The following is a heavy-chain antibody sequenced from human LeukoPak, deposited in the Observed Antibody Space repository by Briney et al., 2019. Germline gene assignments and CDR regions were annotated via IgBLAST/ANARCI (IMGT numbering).Heavy chain of an antibody. CDR3: AKTPLAVAPGDFFDN. CDR1: GFTFSSYG. J-gene: IGHJ4*02. CDR2: IRYDGSNK. V-gene: IGHV3-30*02. D-gene: IGHD6-19*01. Sequence: PGGSLRLSCAASGFTFSSYGMHWVRQAPGKGLEWVAFIRYDGSNKYYADSVKGRFTISRDNSKNTLYLQMNSLRADDTAVYYCAKTPLAVAPGDFFDNWGQGTLVTVSS.